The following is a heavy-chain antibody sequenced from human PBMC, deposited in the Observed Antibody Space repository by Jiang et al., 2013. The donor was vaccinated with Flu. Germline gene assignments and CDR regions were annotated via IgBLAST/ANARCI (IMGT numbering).Heavy chain of an antibody. J-gene: IGHJ5*02. V-gene: IGHV1-8*01. Sequence: KVSCKASGYTFTSYDINWVRQATGQGLEWMGWMNPNSGNTGYAQKFQGRVTMTRNTSISTAYMELSSLRSEDTAVYYCARPSLYCSGGSCYSWFDPWGQGTLVTVSS. CDR1: GYTFTSYD. CDR2: MNPNSGNT. CDR3: ARPSLYCSGGSCYSWFDP. D-gene: IGHD2-15*01.